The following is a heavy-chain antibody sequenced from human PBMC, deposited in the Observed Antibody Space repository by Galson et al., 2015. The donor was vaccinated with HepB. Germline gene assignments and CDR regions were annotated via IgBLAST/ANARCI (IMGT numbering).Heavy chain of an antibody. CDR3: ARDGWIVEDISSPSGGNGMDV. V-gene: IGHV3-74*01. Sequence: SLRLSCAASGFTFSRYWMHWVRQAPGKGLVWVSRVDGDGTTTNYADSVKGRFTISRDTAKNSLSLQMNSLRVEDTAVYYCARDGWIVEDISSPSGGNGMDVWVQGTTVTGSS. CDR1: GFTFSRYW. CDR2: VDGDGTTT. J-gene: IGHJ6*02. D-gene: IGHD1-26*01.